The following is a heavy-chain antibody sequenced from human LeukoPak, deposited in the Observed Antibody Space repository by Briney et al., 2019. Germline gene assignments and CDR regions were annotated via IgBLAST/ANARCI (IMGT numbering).Heavy chain of an antibody. J-gene: IGHJ6*03. CDR1: GGSFCGYY. CDR2: INHSGSP. V-gene: IGHV4-34*01. Sequence: SETLSHTCAVYGGSFCGYYWSWIRQPPGKGLEWIGEINHSGSPNYNPSLKSRVTISVETSKNQFSLTLSSVTAADTAVYYCARHPQVLFGEFLSYLSPYYYYYIDVGGKGTTVTISS. CDR3: ARHPQVLFGEFLSYLSPYYYYYIDV. D-gene: IGHD3-10*01.